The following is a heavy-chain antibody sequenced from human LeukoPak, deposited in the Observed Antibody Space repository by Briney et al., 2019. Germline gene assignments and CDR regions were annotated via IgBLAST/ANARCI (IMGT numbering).Heavy chain of an antibody. J-gene: IGHJ4*02. D-gene: IGHD5-12*01. CDR1: GYTFTGYY. CDR3: VRSYESGGYPI. CDR2: INPNSGGT. V-gene: IGHV1-2*02. Sequence: ASVKVSFKASGYTFTGYYMHWVRQAPGQGLEWMGWINPNSGGTNYAQKFQGRVTMTRDTSISTVYMDLSWLKSDDTAVYYCVRSYESGGYPIWGQGTLVTVSS.